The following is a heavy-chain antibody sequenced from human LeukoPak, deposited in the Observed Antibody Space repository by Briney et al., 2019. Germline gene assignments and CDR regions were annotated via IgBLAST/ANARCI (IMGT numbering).Heavy chain of an antibody. CDR1: GFTFSSYS. J-gene: IGHJ4*02. CDR3: ARVYYDSSGYPSVPPGL. CDR2: ISTSSSTI. Sequence: QSRGSLRLSCAPSGFTFSSYSMNWVRQAPGRGLGWVSYISTSSSTIYYADSVKGPFTISTDNAKNTLYLQMNSLRAEDTAVYYCARVYYDSSGYPSVPPGLWGQRTLVTVSS. V-gene: IGHV3-48*04. D-gene: IGHD3-22*01.